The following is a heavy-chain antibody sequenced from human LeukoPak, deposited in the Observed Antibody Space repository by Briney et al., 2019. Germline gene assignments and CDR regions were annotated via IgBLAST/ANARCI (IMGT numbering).Heavy chain of an antibody. CDR2: IIPIFGTA. Sequence: SVKVSCKASGGTFSSYAISWVRQAPGQGLEWMGGIIPIFGTANYAQKFQGRVTITTDESTSTAYMELSSLRSEDTAVYYCARPVVAAAHDAFDIWGQGTMVTVSS. CDR1: GGTFSSYA. CDR3: ARPVVAAAHDAFDI. V-gene: IGHV1-69*05. J-gene: IGHJ3*02. D-gene: IGHD2-15*01.